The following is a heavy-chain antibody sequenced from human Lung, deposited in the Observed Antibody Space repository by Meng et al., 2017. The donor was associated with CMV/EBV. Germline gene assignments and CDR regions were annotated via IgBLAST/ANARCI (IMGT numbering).Heavy chain of an antibody. D-gene: IGHD2-2*01. J-gene: IGHJ4*02. CDR2: INPNSGGT. Sequence: SVKVSCXASGYTFTGYYMHWVRQAPGQGLEWMGWINPNSGGTNYAQKFQGRVTMTRDTSISTAYMELSRLRSDDTAVYYCARPPVSEDIVVVPADDYWGQGTLVTVSS. CDR3: ARPPVSEDIVVVPADDY. V-gene: IGHV1-2*02. CDR1: GYTFTGYY.